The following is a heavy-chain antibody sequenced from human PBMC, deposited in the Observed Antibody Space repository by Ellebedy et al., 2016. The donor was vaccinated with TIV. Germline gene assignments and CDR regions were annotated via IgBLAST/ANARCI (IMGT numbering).Heavy chain of an antibody. CDR3: ARPAAAYSSSWYDFDC. CDR2: ISSSGTYI. D-gene: IGHD6-13*01. CDR1: GFTFSGFT. V-gene: IGHV3-21*01. J-gene: IGHJ4*02. Sequence: GGSLRLSCAASGFTFSGFTMNWVRQAPGKGLEWVSSISSSGTYINNADSVKGRFIISRDNAKNSLYLQMNSLRVEDTAIYYCARPAAAYSSSWYDFDCWGQGTLVTVSS.